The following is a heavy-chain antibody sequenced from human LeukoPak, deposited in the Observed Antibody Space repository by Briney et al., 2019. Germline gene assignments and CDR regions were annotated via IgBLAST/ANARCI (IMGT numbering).Heavy chain of an antibody. J-gene: IGHJ3*02. V-gene: IGHV7-4-1*02. CDR2: INTNTGDP. Sequence: ASVKVSCKASGYTFTSYAMNWVRQAPGQGLEWMGWINTNTGDPTYAQGFTGRFVFSLDTSVSTAYLQISSLKAEDTAVYYCARLIGVLMVYAYDAFDIWGQGTMATVSS. D-gene: IGHD2-8*01. CDR1: GYTFTSYA. CDR3: ARLIGVLMVYAYDAFDI.